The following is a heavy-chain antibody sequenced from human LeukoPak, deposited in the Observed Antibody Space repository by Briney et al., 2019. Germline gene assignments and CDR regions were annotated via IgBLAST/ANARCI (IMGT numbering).Heavy chain of an antibody. J-gene: IGHJ3*02. V-gene: IGHV6-1*01. Sequence: SQTLSLTCAISGGSVSSNSAAWNWIRQSLSRGLEWLGRTYYRSKWYNDYAVSVKSRITINPDTSKNQFSLQLNSVTPEDTAVYYCARALQQQLDHDAFDIWGQGTMVTVSS. CDR1: GGSVSSNSAA. D-gene: IGHD6-13*01. CDR3: ARALQQQLDHDAFDI. CDR2: TYYRSKWYN.